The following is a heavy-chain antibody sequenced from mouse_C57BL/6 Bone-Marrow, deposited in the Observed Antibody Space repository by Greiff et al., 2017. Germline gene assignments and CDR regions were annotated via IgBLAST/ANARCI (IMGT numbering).Heavy chain of an antibody. J-gene: IGHJ1*03. CDR1: GYPFTGYW. Sequence: VKLLESGAELMKPGASVKLSCKATGYPFTGYWIEWVKQRPGNGLEWFGEILPGRGSTHYNEKFKGKATFTAATFSNTAYMQLSSLTTEDSAIYYCASKDGSRYWYFDVWGTGTTVTVSA. V-gene: IGHV1-9*01. D-gene: IGHD1-1*01. CDR3: ASKDGSRYWYFDV. CDR2: ILPGRGST.